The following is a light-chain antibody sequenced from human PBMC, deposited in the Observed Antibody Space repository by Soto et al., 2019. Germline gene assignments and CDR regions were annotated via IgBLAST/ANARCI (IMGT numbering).Light chain of an antibody. CDR1: QSLSNN. V-gene: IGKV3-15*01. CDR3: QQYGKWPPWT. CDR2: GAS. J-gene: IGKJ1*01. Sequence: EIVMTQSPATLSVSPGERATLSCRASQSLSNNLAWFQQKPGQAARLLIYGASTRATGIPARFSGSGSGTECTLTISSLQSEDFAVYYCQQYGKWPPWTFGQGNKVEIK.